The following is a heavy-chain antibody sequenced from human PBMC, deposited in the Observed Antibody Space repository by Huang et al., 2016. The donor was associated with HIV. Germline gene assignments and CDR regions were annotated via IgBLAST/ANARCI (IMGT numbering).Heavy chain of an antibody. CDR1: GFSISSSW. Sequence: EVQLVESGGGLVQPGGSLRLSCAASGFSISSSWMHWVRQAPGKGLVWVSRINSDGSSTSYADSVKGRFTISRDNAKNTLYLQMNSLRAEYTAVYYCARDPRIQSWLNFFDYWGQGTLVSVSS. J-gene: IGHJ4*02. V-gene: IGHV3-74*01. D-gene: IGHD3-22*01. CDR2: INSDGSST. CDR3: ARDPRIQSWLNFFDY.